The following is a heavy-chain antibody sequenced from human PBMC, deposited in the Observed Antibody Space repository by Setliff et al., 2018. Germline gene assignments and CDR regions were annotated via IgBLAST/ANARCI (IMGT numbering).Heavy chain of an antibody. D-gene: IGHD3-3*01. CDR1: GASINNHY. J-gene: IGHJ4*02. CDR2: VSHSGST. V-gene: IGHV4-59*11. CDR3: ARVLAFWSGYYYFDY. Sequence: SETLSLTCTVSGASINNHYWAWIRQPPGKGLEWIGYVSHSGSTDYNPSLRSRVTVSVDTSRIHFSLKLRSVTAADTAVYYCARVLAFWSGYYYFDYWGQGTLVTVSS.